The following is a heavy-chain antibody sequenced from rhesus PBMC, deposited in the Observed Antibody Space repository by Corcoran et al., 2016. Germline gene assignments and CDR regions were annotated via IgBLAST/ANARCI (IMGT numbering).Heavy chain of an antibody. V-gene: IGHV3-28*02. J-gene: IGHJ4*01. CDR1: GLTFRNYW. CDR2: INSGGGST. Sequence: EVQLVESGGGLAKPGGSLRLSCAASGLTFRNYWMYWVRQAPGKGLEWISTINSGGGSTYYADSVKGRFTISRENAKNTLYLQMNSLRAEDTAVYYCAKEKYDNNYYFDFWGQGVLVTVSS. D-gene: IGHD3-40*01. CDR3: AKEKYDNNYYFDF.